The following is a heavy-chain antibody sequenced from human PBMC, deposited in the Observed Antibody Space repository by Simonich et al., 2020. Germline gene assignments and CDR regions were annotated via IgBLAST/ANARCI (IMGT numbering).Heavy chain of an antibody. CDR1: GFTFSSYS. Sequence: EVQLVESGGGLVQPGGSLRLSCAASGFTFSSYSMNWVRQAPGKGLEWVSYISRSSRTIYYADSVKGRFTISRDNAKNSLYLQMNSLRAEDTAVYYCARDSSYYAFDIWGQGTMVTVSS. J-gene: IGHJ3*02. D-gene: IGHD5-12*01. CDR3: ARDSSYYAFDI. V-gene: IGHV3-48*01. CDR2: ISRSSRTI.